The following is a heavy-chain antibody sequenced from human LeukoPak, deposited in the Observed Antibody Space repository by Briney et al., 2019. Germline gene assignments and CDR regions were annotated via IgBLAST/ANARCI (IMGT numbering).Heavy chain of an antibody. CDR2: ISYEGGTQ. D-gene: IGHD3-10*01. CDR1: GVTLSPYG. J-gene: IGHJ5*02. CDR3: AKEGTPQVSTWYDL. Sequence: GMSLRLSCAASGVTLSPYGMHWIRQAPGKGLEWVAVISYEGGTQHYADSVKGRFIISRDNPRNTLYLQMNILRTEDTAVYYCAKEGTPQVSTWYDLWGQGTQVIVSS. V-gene: IGHV3-30*18.